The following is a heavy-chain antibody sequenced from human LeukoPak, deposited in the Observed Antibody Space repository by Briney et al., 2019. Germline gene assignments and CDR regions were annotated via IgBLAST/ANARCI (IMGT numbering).Heavy chain of an antibody. CDR1: GFTVSSNY. Sequence: GSLRLSCAASGFTVSSNYMSWVRQAPGKGLEWVSVIYSGDTTDYADSVKGRFTISRDNSKNTLSLQMNSLRAEDTAVYYCARGQIPSGERLRFDYWGQGTLVTVSS. CDR3: ARGQIPSGERLRFDY. J-gene: IGHJ4*02. D-gene: IGHD3-16*01. CDR2: IYSGDTT. V-gene: IGHV3-66*01.